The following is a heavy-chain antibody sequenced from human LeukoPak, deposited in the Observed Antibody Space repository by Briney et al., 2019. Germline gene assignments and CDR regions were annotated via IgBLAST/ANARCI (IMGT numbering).Heavy chain of an antibody. CDR3: ARYYDFWSGYLAGAFDI. V-gene: IGHV1-2*02. CDR1: GYTFTGYY. Sequence: ASVKVSCKASGYTFTGYYMHWVRQAPGQGLEWMGWINPNSGGTNYAQKFQGRVTMTRGTSISTAYMELSRLRSDDTAVYYCARYYDFWSGYLAGAFDIWGQGTMVTVSS. D-gene: IGHD3-3*01. CDR2: INPNSGGT. J-gene: IGHJ3*02.